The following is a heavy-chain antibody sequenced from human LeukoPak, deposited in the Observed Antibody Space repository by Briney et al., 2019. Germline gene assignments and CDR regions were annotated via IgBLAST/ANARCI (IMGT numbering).Heavy chain of an antibody. CDR2: IYPSGDS. V-gene: IGHV4-61*02. J-gene: IGHJ4*02. D-gene: IGHD3-22*01. CDR1: GGSISSGSFY. CDR3: ARGYDRNGYQSRGFDY. Sequence: SQTLSLTCTVSGGSISSGSFYWSWIRQTAGRGLEWIGRIYPSGDSQYSPSFRSRATISLDTRNQFSLKLSSVTAADTAVYFCARGYDRNGYQSRGFDYWGQGALVNVSS.